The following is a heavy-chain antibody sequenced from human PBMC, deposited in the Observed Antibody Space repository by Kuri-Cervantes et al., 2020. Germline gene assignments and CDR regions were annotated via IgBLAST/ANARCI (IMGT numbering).Heavy chain of an antibody. CDR2: ISAYNGNT. J-gene: IGHJ1*01. Sequence: ASVKVSCKASGYTFTSYGISWVRQAPGQGLEWMGWISAYNGNTNYAQKLQGRVTMTTDTSTSTAYMELRSLTSDDTAVYYCARVGGWSYNDYRFEYYQHWGQGTLVTVSS. CDR1: GYTFTSYG. V-gene: IGHV1-18*01. D-gene: IGHD1-26*01. CDR3: ARVGGWSYNDYRFEYYQH.